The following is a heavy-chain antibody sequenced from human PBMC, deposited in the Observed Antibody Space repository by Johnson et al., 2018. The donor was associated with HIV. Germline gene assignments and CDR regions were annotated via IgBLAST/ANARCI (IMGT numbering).Heavy chain of an antibody. CDR2: IRYDGKDK. Sequence: QVQLVESGGGVVPPGRSLRLSCVASGFTFSTYGIHWVRQAPGKGLEWVSFIRYDGKDKYYADFVKGRFTISRDNTKNSLHLQMNSLRGEDTALYYCARDPVSHYYDSSGSLDDAFDIWGQGTMVTVSS. V-gene: IGHV3-33*01. CDR3: ARDPVSHYYDSSGSLDDAFDI. D-gene: IGHD3-22*01. J-gene: IGHJ3*02. CDR1: GFTFSTYG.